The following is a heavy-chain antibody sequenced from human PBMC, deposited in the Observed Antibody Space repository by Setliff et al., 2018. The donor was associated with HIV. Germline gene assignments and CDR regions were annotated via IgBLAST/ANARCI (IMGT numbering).Heavy chain of an antibody. CDR2: INPKSDGT. J-gene: IGHJ4*02. V-gene: IGHV1-2*04. CDR3: ARGMDYYDTSGYIFFPGLPDY. D-gene: IGHD3-22*01. Sequence: ASVKVSCKASGYSFTDYYIHWVRQAPGQGLEWMGWINPKSDGTNYAQKFQGWITMTRDTSISTAYMELSRLRSDDTAVYYCARGMDYYDTSGYIFFPGLPDYWGQGTLVTSPQ. CDR1: GYSFTDYY.